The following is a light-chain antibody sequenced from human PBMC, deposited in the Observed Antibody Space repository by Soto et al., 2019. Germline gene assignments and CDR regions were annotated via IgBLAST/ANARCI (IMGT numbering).Light chain of an antibody. Sequence: QSVLTQPPSVSGAPGQRVTISCSGSSSNLGAGYDVQWYRQFPGTAPKLLIYANSVRPSGVPDRFSGSKSGNTASLTISGLQTEDEASYYCCSYAGSNTWVFGTGTKVTV. CDR2: ANS. CDR1: SSNLGAGYD. V-gene: IGLV1-40*01. J-gene: IGLJ1*01. CDR3: CSYAGSNTWV.